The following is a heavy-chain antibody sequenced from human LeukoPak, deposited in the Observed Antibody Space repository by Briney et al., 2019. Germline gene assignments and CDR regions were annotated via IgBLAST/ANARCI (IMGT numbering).Heavy chain of an antibody. J-gene: IGHJ4*02. D-gene: IGHD6-13*01. CDR1: GFTFSSYA. Sequence: GSLRLSCAASGFTFSSYAMSWVRQAPGKGLEWIGSIYYSGSTYYNPSLKSRVTISVDTSKNQFSLKLSSVTAADTAVYYCARHTSVGAAAGSDYWGQGTLVTVSS. CDR3: ARHTSVGAAAGSDY. V-gene: IGHV4-39*01. CDR2: IYYSGST.